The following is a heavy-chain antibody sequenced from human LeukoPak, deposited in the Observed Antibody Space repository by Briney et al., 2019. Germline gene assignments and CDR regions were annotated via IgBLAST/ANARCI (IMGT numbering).Heavy chain of an antibody. Sequence: GESLKISCKGSGYSFSNYWIGWVRQMPGKGLEWMGIIYPGDSETRNSPSFQGQVTISADKSITTANLQWSSLKASDTAVYFCARQSYYDSGHFDYWGQGTLVTVSS. CDR1: GYSFSNYW. CDR2: IYPGDSET. D-gene: IGHD3-22*01. CDR3: ARQSYYDSGHFDY. J-gene: IGHJ4*02. V-gene: IGHV5-51*01.